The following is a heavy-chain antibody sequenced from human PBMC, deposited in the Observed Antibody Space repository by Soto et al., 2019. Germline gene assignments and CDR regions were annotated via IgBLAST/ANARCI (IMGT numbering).Heavy chain of an antibody. D-gene: IGHD2-15*01. CDR3: ARAENRHYCSGGSCYAPGSFDY. V-gene: IGHV4-31*03. CDR2: IYYSGST. Sequence: QVQLQESGPGLVKPSQTLSLTCTVSGGSISSGGYYWSWIRQHPGKGLEWIGYIYYSGSTYYNPSLKSRVTISVDTSKNQFSLKLSSVTAADTAVYYCARAENRHYCSGGSCYAPGSFDYWGQGTLVTVSS. J-gene: IGHJ4*02. CDR1: GGSISSGGYY.